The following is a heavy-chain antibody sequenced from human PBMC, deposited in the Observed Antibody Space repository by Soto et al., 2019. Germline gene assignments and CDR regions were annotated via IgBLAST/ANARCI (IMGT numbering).Heavy chain of an antibody. CDR2: ISAYNGHT. V-gene: IGHV1-18*01. Sequence: QVQLVQSGVEVQKPGASVKVSCKAMGYTFTNYGLSWVRQAPGEGLEWLGWISAYNGHTKYAQKGQDRVTLTTDTSASTAYLELRSLTSDDTAVDYCVRGDGGYFDQWGQGTLVLVSS. D-gene: IGHD3-16*01. CDR3: VRGDGGYFDQ. J-gene: IGHJ4*02. CDR1: GYTFTNYG.